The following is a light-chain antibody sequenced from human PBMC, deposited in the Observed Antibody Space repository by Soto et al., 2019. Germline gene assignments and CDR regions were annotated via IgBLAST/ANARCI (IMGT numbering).Light chain of an antibody. CDR3: MQTLQSWT. CDR1: QSLLHSNGYNY. Sequence: DIVMNQSPLSLPVTPGEPASISCRSSQSLLHSNGYNYLDWYLQKPGQSPQLLIYLGSNRASGVPDRFSGSGSGTDFTLEISRVEAEYVGVYYCMQTLQSWTFGQGTKVEIK. J-gene: IGKJ1*01. CDR2: LGS. V-gene: IGKV2-28*01.